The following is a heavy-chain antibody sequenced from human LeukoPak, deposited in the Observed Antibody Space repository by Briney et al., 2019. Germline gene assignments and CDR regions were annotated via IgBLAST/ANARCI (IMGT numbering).Heavy chain of an antibody. J-gene: IGHJ4*02. V-gene: IGHV1-8*01. CDR1: AYTFTSYD. CDR2: MNPNSGNT. CDR3: AREVYCSSTSCYAGPSDY. Sequence: ASVKVSCKASAYTFTSYDINWVRQATGQGLEWMGWMNPNSGNTGYAQKFQGRVTMTRNTSISTAYMELSSLRSEDTAVYYCAREVYCSSTSCYAGPSDYWGQGTLVTVSS. D-gene: IGHD2-2*01.